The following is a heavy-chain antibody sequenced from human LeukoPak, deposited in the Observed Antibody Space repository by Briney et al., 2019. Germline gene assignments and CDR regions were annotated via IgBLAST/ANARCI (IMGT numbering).Heavy chain of an antibody. CDR1: GFTFSNAW. CDR3: ARVGSIAAAGTPDY. J-gene: IGHJ4*02. CDR2: ISSIGSHT. Sequence: GGSLRLSCAASGFTFSNAWMSWIRQAPGKGLEWVSYISSIGSHTNYADSVKGRFTTSRDNAKNLLSLQVNSLRADDTAVYYCARVGSIAAAGTPDYWGQGTLVTVSS. V-gene: IGHV3-11*06. D-gene: IGHD6-13*01.